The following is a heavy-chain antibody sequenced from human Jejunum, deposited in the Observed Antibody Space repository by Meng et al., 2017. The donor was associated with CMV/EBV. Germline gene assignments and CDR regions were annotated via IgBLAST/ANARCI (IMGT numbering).Heavy chain of an antibody. J-gene: IGHJ4*02. D-gene: IGHD1-14*01. CDR1: GFTFSNYA. CDR3: AKWLEGNPAGDFDY. Sequence: EXQLLEXXXGWVQPGXSLRPSXAGSGFTFSNYAMSGVRQVPGKGLEWVSTISGSGGDTYYVDSVKGRFTISRDNSKNTLYLQMNSLRAEDTAVYYCAKWLEGNPAGDFDYWGQGPLVTVAS. CDR2: ISGSGGDT. V-gene: IGHV3-23*01.